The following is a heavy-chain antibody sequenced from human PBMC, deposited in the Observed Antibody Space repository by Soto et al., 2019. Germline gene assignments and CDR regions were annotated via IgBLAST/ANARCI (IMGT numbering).Heavy chain of an antibody. V-gene: IGHV2-5*02. J-gene: IGHJ6*02. Sequence: QITLKESGPTLVKPTQTLTLTCTFSGFSLSTSGVGVGWIRQPPGKALEWLALIYWDDDKRYSPSLKSRLTITKDPSKNQVVLTMTNMDPVDTATYYCARIIAAAGYYYYYGMDVWGQGTTVTVSS. CDR3: ARIIAAAGYYYYYGMDV. CDR2: IYWDDDK. D-gene: IGHD6-13*01. CDR1: GFSLSTSGVG.